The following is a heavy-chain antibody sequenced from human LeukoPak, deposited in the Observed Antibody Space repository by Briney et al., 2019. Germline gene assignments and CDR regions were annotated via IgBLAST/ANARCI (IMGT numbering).Heavy chain of an antibody. D-gene: IGHD6-19*01. CDR1: GGSFSGYY. J-gene: IGHJ5*02. Sequence: PSETLSLTCAVYGGSFSGYYWSWIRQPPGKGLEWIGEINHSGSTNYNPSLKSRVTISVDTSKNQFSLKLSSVTAADTAVYYCARTRPYGSGWYHNWFNPWGQGTLVTVSS. V-gene: IGHV4-34*01. CDR2: INHSGST. CDR3: ARTRPYGSGWYHNWFNP.